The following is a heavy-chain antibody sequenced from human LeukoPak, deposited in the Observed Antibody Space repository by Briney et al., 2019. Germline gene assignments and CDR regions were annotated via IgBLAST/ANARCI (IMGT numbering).Heavy chain of an antibody. Sequence: SETLSLTCTVSGGSISSSSYYWGWIRQPPGKGLEWIGSIYYSGSTYYNPSLKSRVTISVDTSKNQFSLKLSSVTAADTAVYYCARQEVTPYFDYWGQGTLVTVSS. D-gene: IGHD5-18*01. CDR2: IYYSGST. CDR1: GGSISSSSYY. J-gene: IGHJ4*02. CDR3: ARQEVTPYFDY. V-gene: IGHV4-39*01.